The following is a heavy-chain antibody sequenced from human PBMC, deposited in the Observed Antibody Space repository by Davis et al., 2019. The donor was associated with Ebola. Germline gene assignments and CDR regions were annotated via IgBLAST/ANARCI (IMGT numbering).Heavy chain of an antibody. D-gene: IGHD3-22*01. Sequence: MPSETLSLTCAVYGGSFSGYYWSWIRQPPGKGLEWIGEINHSGSTNYNPSLKSRVTISVDTSKNQFSLKLSSVTAADTAVYYCASDHNYDSSGYNGMDVWGQGTTVTVSS. J-gene: IGHJ6*02. CDR3: ASDHNYDSSGYNGMDV. V-gene: IGHV4-34*01. CDR1: GGSFSGYY. CDR2: INHSGST.